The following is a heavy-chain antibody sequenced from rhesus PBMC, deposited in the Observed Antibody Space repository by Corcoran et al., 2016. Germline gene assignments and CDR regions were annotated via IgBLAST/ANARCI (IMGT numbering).Heavy chain of an antibody. CDR3: ASSAPFRGWGFLDV. V-gene: IGHV4-169*02. D-gene: IGHD3-34*01. Sequence: QLQLQESGPGLVKPSETLSVTCAVSGGSISSSYWSWIRQAPGKGLEWIGYIYGSGSSTTYNPSLKGRVTLSVDTSKNQLSLKLSSVTAADTAVYYCASSAPFRGWGFLDVWGPGVLVTVSS. CDR1: GGSISSSY. J-gene: IGHJ5-1*01. CDR2: IYGSGSST.